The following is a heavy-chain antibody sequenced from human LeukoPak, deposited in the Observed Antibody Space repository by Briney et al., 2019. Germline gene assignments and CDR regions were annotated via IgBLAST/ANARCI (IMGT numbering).Heavy chain of an antibody. Sequence: GGSLRLSCAASGFTFSSYWMSWVRQARGKGLEWVANIKQDGSEKYYVDSVKGRFTISRDNAKNSLYLQMNSLRAEDTAVYYCARDFGYYDFWSGYLLMDVWGKGTTVTVSS. CDR3: ARDFGYYDFWSGYLLMDV. CDR1: GFTFSSYW. J-gene: IGHJ6*03. V-gene: IGHV3-7*01. CDR2: IKQDGSEK. D-gene: IGHD3-3*01.